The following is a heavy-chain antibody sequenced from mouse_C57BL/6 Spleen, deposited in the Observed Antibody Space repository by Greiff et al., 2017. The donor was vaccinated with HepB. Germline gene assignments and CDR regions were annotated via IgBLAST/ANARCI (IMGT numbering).Heavy chain of an antibody. V-gene: IGHV1-63*01. D-gene: IGHD2-5*01. J-gene: IGHJ1*03. CDR3: ARKDYSNYWYFDV. CDR2: IYPGGGYT. Sequence: QVHVKQSGAELVRPGHSVKMSCKASGYTLTNYWIGWAKQRPGHGLEWIGDIYPGGGYTNYNEKFKGKATLTADKSSSTAYMQFSSLTSEDSAIYYCARKDYSNYWYFDVWGTGTTVTFSS. CDR1: GYTLTNYW.